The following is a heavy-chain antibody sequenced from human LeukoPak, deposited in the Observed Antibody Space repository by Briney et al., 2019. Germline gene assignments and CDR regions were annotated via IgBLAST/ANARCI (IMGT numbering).Heavy chain of an antibody. CDR3: TTEWIQLFDF. CDR1: GFTVSSNY. J-gene: IGHJ4*02. Sequence: GGSLRLSCAASGFTVSSNYMSWVRQVPGKGLEWVGRIKSKTDGGTAGFTAPVRSRFTISRDDAKNTLYLQMNSLKTEDTAVYYCTTEWIQLFDFWGQGTLVTVSS. V-gene: IGHV3-15*01. CDR2: IKSKTDGGTA. D-gene: IGHD5-18*01.